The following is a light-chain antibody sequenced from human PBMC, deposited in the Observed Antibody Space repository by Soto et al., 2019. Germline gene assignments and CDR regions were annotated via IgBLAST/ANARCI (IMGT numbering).Light chain of an antibody. CDR1: SPDFG. J-gene: IGLJ2*01. Sequence: QSALTQPASVSGSPGQSITISCSGISPDFGVSWYQHFPGKAPKLLMFEVSNRPSGVSTRFSGSKSGNMAFLTISGLQREDEGLYHCSSYSSTTTLFGGGTKLTVL. V-gene: IGLV2-14*01. CDR2: EVS. CDR3: SSYSSTTTL.